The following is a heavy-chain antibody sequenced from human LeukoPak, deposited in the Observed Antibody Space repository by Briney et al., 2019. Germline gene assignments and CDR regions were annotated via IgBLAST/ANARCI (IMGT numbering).Heavy chain of an antibody. CDR1: GFTFSSYA. V-gene: IGHV3-23*01. CDR3: AKDESLKVVANFDY. J-gene: IGHJ4*02. D-gene: IGHD2-15*01. CDR2: ISGSDGST. Sequence: PGGSLRLSCAGSGFTFSSYAMAWVRQAPGKGLEWVSAISGSDGSTYYADSVKGRFTISRDNSKNTLYLQMNRLRAEDTAVYYCAKDESLKVVANFDYWGQGTLVTVSS.